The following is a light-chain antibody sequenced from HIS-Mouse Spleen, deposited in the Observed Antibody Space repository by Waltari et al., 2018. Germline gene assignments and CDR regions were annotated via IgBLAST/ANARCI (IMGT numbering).Light chain of an antibody. Sequence: QSALTQPASVSGSPGQSITIPCTGTSSDVGSYNLVSWYQQHPGKAPKLMIYEGSKRPSGVSNRFSGSKYGNTASLTISGLQAEDEADYYCCSYAGSWVFGGGTKLTVL. CDR1: SSDVGSYNL. V-gene: IGLV2-23*01. CDR3: CSYAGSWV. CDR2: EGS. J-gene: IGLJ3*02.